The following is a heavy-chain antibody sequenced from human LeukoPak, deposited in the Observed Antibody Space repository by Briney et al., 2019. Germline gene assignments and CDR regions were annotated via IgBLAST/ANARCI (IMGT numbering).Heavy chain of an antibody. CDR3: ARGERGTDVFDI. CDR1: GGSISTSSYY. J-gene: IGHJ3*02. D-gene: IGHD1-1*01. CDR2: IYYSGST. Sequence: SETLSLTCTVSGGSISTSSYYWGWIRQPPGKGLECIGRIYYSGSTNYNPSLKSRVTISVDTSENQFSLKLSSVTAADTAVYYCARGERGTDVFDIWGQGTMVTVSS. V-gene: IGHV4-39*07.